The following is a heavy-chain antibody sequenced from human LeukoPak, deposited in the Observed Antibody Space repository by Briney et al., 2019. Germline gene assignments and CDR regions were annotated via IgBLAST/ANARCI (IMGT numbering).Heavy chain of an antibody. CDR1: GLTFSRYN. CDR3: ASGTVGNYALDY. Sequence: MSGGSLRLSCAASGLTFSRYNMNWVRQAPGKRLEWVSSIGTSSNNIYYTDSVKGRFTISRDNAKNSLYLQVDSLRVEDTAVYFCASGTVGNYALDYWGQGTLVTVSS. J-gene: IGHJ4*02. CDR2: IGTSSNNI. D-gene: IGHD1-7*01. V-gene: IGHV3-21*01.